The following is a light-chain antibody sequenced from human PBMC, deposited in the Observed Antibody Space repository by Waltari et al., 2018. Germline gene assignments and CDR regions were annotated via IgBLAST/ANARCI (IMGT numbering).Light chain of an antibody. CDR3: SSYTSSSTRV. Sequence: QSALTQPASVSGSPGQSITISCTATSRDVGGYHYVSWYQQHPGKAPKLMIYDVSNRPSGVSNRFSGSKSGNTASLTISGLQAEDEADYYCSSYTSSSTRVFGGGTKLTVL. J-gene: IGLJ3*02. CDR1: SRDVGGYHY. CDR2: DVS. V-gene: IGLV2-14*01.